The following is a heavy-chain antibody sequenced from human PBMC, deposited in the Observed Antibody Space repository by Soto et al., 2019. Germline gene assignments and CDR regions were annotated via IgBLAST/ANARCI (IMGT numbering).Heavy chain of an antibody. V-gene: IGHV1-8*01. Sequence: ASVKVSCKASGYTFTTYDSNWVRQAPGQGLEWLGWMDPNSGSTGYAQNFQGRITMTRNISRNTAHMELSSLQSEDTAAYYCARERKFDFWRKGLDVWGQGTTVTVSS. CDR2: MDPNSGST. J-gene: IGHJ6*02. CDR1: GYTFTTYD. D-gene: IGHD3-3*01. CDR3: ARERKFDFWRKGLDV.